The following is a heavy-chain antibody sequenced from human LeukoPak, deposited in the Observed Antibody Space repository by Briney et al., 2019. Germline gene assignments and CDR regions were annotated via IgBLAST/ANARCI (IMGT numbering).Heavy chain of an antibody. CDR3: AREAKPYYYYYGMDV. V-gene: IGHV1-2*02. J-gene: IGHJ6*02. D-gene: IGHD1-14*01. CDR1: GYTFTGYY. Sequence: ASLKVSCKASGYTFTGYYMRWVRQAPGQGLEWMGWINPNSGGTNYAQKFQGRVTMTRDTSISTAYMELSRLRSDDTAVYYCAREAKPYYYYYGMDVWGQGATVTVSS. CDR2: INPNSGGT.